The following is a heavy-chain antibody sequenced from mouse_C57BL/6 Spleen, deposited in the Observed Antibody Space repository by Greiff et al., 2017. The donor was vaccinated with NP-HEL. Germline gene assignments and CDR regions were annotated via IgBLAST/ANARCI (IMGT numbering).Heavy chain of an antibody. J-gene: IGHJ2*01. CDR1: GYSFTDYN. D-gene: IGHD2-1*01. V-gene: IGHV1-39*01. Sequence: VQLQQSGPELVKPGASVKISCKASGYSFTDYNMNWVKQSNGKSLAWIGVINPNYGTTSSNPKFKGKATLTVDQSSSTAYMQLNSLTSEYSAVYYCARSGGNYVVYYFDYWGQGTTLTVSS. CDR2: INPNYGTT. CDR3: ARSGGNYVVYYFDY.